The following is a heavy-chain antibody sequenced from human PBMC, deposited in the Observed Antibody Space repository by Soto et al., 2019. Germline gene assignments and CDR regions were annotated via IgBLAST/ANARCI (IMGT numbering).Heavy chain of an antibody. V-gene: IGHV4-30-2*01. CDR2: IYHSGST. CDR1: GGSISSGGYS. J-gene: IGHJ2*01. D-gene: IGHD5-18*01. CDR3: ARGGLQLWSRLSFDL. Sequence: SETLSLTCAVSGGSISSGGYSWSWIRQPPGKGLEWIGYIYHSGSTYYNPSLKSRVTISVDRSKNQFSLKLSSVTAADTAVYYCARGGLQLWSRLSFDLRGRGTLVT.